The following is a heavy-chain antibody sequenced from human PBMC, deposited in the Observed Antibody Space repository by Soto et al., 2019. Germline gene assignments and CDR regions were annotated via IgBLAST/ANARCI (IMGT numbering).Heavy chain of an antibody. D-gene: IGHD2-2*01. CDR1: GVTFSSYW. CDR3: VGEVGFQLIY. J-gene: IGHJ4*02. Sequence: GSLRLSCAASGVTFSSYWMSWVRQAPGKGLEWVANTKQDGSEKYYVDSVKGRFTISRDNAKNSLYLQMNSLRGEDTAVYFCVGEVGFQLIYWGQGTLVTVSS. V-gene: IGHV3-7*01. CDR2: TKQDGSEK.